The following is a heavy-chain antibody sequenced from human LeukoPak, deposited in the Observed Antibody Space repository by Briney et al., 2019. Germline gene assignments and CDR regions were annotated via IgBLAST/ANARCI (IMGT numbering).Heavy chain of an antibody. CDR2: ISGGGSAT. CDR3: AGGAGVYYYGMDV. Sequence: GGSLRLSCAASGFTFSNYGLSWVRQAPGKGLEWVSAISGGGSATYYADSVKGRFTIPRDNSKNTLFLQMNTLRVDDTAVYYCAGGAGVYYYGMDVWGQGTSVTVSS. CDR1: GFTFSNYG. V-gene: IGHV3-23*01. J-gene: IGHJ6*02.